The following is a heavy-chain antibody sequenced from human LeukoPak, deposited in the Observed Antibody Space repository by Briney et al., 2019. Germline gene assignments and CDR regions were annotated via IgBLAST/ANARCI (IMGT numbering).Heavy chain of an antibody. CDR1: GYTFTGYY. J-gene: IGHJ6*03. CDR2: INPNSGGT. V-gene: IGHV1-2*02. Sequence: GASVKVSCKASGYTFTGYYMHWVRQAPGQGLEWMGWINPNSGGTNYAQKFQGRVTMTRDTSISTAYMELRSLRSDDTAVYYCARVTALYYYMDVWGKGTTVTVSS. CDR3: ARVTALYYYMDV.